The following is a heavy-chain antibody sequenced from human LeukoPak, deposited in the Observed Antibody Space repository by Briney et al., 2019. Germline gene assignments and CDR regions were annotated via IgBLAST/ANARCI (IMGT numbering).Heavy chain of an antibody. V-gene: IGHV4-59*01. Sequence: SETLSLTCTVSGGSISSSYLSWIRQPPGKGLEYIGYIYYGGSSNYNPSLKSRVTILLDTFKNQFSLKLSSVTAAGTAVYYCARIATGGPFDYWGQGTLVTVSS. CDR1: GGSISSSY. J-gene: IGHJ4*02. D-gene: IGHD2-8*02. CDR2: IYYGGSS. CDR3: ARIATGGPFDY.